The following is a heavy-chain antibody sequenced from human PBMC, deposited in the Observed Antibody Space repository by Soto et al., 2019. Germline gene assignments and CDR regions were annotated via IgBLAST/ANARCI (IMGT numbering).Heavy chain of an antibody. CDR3: ARDRCSRYY. J-gene: IGHJ4*02. CDR2: IYSGGST. CDR1: GLTVSSNY. D-gene: IGHD6-13*01. V-gene: IGHV3-66*01. Sequence: EVQLVESGGGLVQPGGSLRLSCAASGLTVSSNYMSWVRQAPGKGLEWVSVIYSGGSTYYADYVKGRFTISRDNPKTTLYLQMNSLRAEDTAVYYCARDRCSRYYWGQGTLVTVAS.